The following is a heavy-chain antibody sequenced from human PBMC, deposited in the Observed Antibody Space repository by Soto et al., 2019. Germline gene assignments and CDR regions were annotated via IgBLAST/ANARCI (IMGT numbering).Heavy chain of an antibody. J-gene: IGHJ2*01. V-gene: IGHV1-69*06. Sequence: SVKVSCKASEDTFRNYAISWVRQAPGQGLEWMGGIIPIFGTANYAQKFRGRVTITADTSANTVYLELSSLRSEDTAVYYCASTKYDSSAYYYWCLGLWGRGTLVTVSS. D-gene: IGHD3-22*01. CDR2: IIPIFGTA. CDR3: ASTKYDSSAYYYWCLGL. CDR1: EDTFRNYA.